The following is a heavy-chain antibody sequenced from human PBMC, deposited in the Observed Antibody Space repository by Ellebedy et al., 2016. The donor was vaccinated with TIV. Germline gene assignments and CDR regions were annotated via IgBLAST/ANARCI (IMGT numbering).Heavy chain of an antibody. CDR1: GFTFSTYW. Sequence: GESLKISCAASGFTFSTYWMSWVRQAPGKGLEWVANIKKDGSEKYYVDSVKGRFTISRDNSKNTLYLQMNSLRAEDTAVYYCAKSAWQWRGDGYNFLCAFDIWGQGTMVTVSS. J-gene: IGHJ3*02. CDR2: IKKDGSEK. CDR3: AKSAWQWRGDGYNFLCAFDI. D-gene: IGHD5-24*01. V-gene: IGHV3-7*05.